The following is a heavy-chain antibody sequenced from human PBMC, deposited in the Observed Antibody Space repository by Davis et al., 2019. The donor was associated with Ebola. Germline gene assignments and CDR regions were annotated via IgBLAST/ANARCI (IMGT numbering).Heavy chain of an antibody. V-gene: IGHV3-11*04. CDR2: ISSSGSTI. D-gene: IGHD3-22*01. CDR1: GFTFSDYY. Sequence: PGGSLRLSCAASGFTFSDYYMSWIRQAPGKGLEWVSYISSSGSTIYYADSVKGRFTISRDNAKNSLYLQMNSLRAEDTAVYYCAREAYYYDSSGYYSYYFDYWGQGTLVTVSS. J-gene: IGHJ4*02. CDR3: AREAYYYDSSGYYSYYFDY.